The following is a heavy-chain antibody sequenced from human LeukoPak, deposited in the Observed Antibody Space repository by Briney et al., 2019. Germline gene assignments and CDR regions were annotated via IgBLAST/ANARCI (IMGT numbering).Heavy chain of an antibody. CDR3: ASYSSGYLDY. CDR2: IYYSGST. D-gene: IGHD3-22*01. V-gene: IGHV4-39*07. CDR1: GGSISSSSYY. Sequence: PSETLSLTCTVSGGSISSSSYYWGWIRQPPGKGLEWIGSIYYSGSTYYNPSLKSRVTISVDTSKNQFSLKLSSVTAADTAVYYCASYSSGYLDYWGQGTLVTVSS. J-gene: IGHJ4*02.